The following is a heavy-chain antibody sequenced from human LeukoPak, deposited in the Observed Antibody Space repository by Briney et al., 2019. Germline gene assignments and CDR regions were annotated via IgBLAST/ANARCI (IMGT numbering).Heavy chain of an antibody. D-gene: IGHD5-18*01. V-gene: IGHV4-34*01. J-gene: IGHJ4*02. Sequence: SETLSLTRAVYGGSFSGYYWSWIRQPPGKGLEWIGEINHSGSTNYNPSLKSRVTISVDTSKNQFSLKLSSVTAADTAVYYCARGSTAMVFWGQGTLVTVSS. CDR2: INHSGST. CDR1: GGSFSGYY. CDR3: ARGSTAMVF.